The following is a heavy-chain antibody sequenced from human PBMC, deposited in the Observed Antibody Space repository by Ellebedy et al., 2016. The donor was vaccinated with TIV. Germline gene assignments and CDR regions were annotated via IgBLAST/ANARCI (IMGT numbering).Heavy chain of an antibody. CDR3: AKGDTSMVAYYYYGIDI. J-gene: IGHJ6*02. V-gene: IGHV3-11*06. D-gene: IGHD5-18*01. Sequence: GRFTISRDNAKNSLYLQMDSLRAEDTAVYYCAKGDTSMVAYYYYGIDIWGQGTTVTVSS.